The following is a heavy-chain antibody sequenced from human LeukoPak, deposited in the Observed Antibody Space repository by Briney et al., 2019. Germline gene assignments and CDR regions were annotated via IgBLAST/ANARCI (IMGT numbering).Heavy chain of an antibody. D-gene: IGHD4-17*01. Sequence: ASVKVSCKASGYXFTSYGISWVRQAPGQGLEWMGWIYSYNGNTNYAQKFQGRVTMATDTSTSIAYMELRSLTSDDTAVYYCARLQNYGDYGYWGQGTLVTVSS. J-gene: IGHJ4*02. CDR1: GYXFTSYG. V-gene: IGHV1-18*01. CDR2: IYSYNGNT. CDR3: ARLQNYGDYGY.